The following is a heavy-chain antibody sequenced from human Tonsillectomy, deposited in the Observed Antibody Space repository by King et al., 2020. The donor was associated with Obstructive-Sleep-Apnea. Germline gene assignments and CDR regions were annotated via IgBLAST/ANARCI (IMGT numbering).Heavy chain of an antibody. CDR3: ARDSGSHPGY. J-gene: IGHJ4*02. CDR1: GGSISSNDW. Sequence: QLQESGPGLVKPSGTLSLTCTVSGGSISSNDWWSWVRQPPGKGLEWMGEIHHTGRTTYSPSLKSRIIISVDKSKNQFSLNLNSVTAADTAVYYCARDSGSHPGYWGQGTLVTVSS. CDR2: IHHTGRT. D-gene: IGHD3-10*01. V-gene: IGHV4-4*02.